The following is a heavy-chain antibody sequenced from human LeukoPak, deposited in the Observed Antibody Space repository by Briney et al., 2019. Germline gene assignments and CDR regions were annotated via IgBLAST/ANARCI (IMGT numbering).Heavy chain of an antibody. CDR2: ISPYNGNT. Sequence: ASVKVSWKASGYTFTNYGISWVRQAPGQGLEWMGWISPYNGNTNYAQKFQGRVTVTTDTSTTTAYMELRSLRSDDTAVYYCATTVIYDDSGEYFQHWGQGTLVTVSS. CDR3: ATTVIYDDSGEYFQH. V-gene: IGHV1-18*01. CDR1: GYTFTNYG. D-gene: IGHD3-22*01. J-gene: IGHJ1*01.